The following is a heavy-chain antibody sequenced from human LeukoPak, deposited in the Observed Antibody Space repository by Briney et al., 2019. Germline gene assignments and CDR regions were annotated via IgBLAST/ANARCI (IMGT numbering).Heavy chain of an antibody. CDR3: GRGSAVVIPNYFCDS. CDR1: GDSLTSYG. J-gene: IGHJ4*02. D-gene: IGHD2-21*01. V-gene: IGHV1-18*04. Sequence: ASVRVSCKSSGDSLTSYGFTWVRQAPGEGREWGGGISAYNGHTTYAQRIERRVTMTTDTSTSTAYMELRSLRSDDTAVYYCGRGSAVVIPNYFCDSWGQGTLVTVPS. CDR2: ISAYNGHT.